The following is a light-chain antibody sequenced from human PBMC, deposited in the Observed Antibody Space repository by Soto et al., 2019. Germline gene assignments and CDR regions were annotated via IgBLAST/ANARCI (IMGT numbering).Light chain of an antibody. Sequence: DIQMTKSPVSLSSSAGDRVTITCLASQDIGIYLAWYQQKPGEAPKLLIYAASTLYGGVPSRFSGSGSGTDLALTIIILQAEDFATYCCQQLRLFPSSFGGGTKVDI. CDR3: QQLRLFPSS. CDR1: QDIGIY. J-gene: IGKJ4*01. V-gene: IGKV1-9*01. CDR2: AAS.